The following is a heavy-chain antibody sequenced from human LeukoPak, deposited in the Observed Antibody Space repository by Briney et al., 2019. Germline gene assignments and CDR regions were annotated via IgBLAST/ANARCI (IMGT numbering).Heavy chain of an antibody. J-gene: IGHJ4*02. V-gene: IGHV4-61*02. D-gene: IGHD3-10*01. CDR2: IYTSGST. CDR1: GGSISSGSYY. Sequence: SETLSLTCTVSGGSISSGSYYWSWIRQPAGKGLEWIGRIYTSGSTNYNPSLKSRVTISVDTSKNQFSLKLSSVTAADTAVYYCARGGGYYAPLGYWGQGTLVTVSS. CDR3: ARGGGYYAPLGY.